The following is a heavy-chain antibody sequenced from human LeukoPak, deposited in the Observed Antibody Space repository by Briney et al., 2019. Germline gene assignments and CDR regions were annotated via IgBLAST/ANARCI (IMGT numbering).Heavy chain of an antibody. J-gene: IGHJ4*02. CDR1: GGSISSGDYY. CDR3: EQQGRFGVVITFDY. CDR2: IYYSGST. Sequence: SQTLSLTCTVSGGSISSGDYYWSWIRQSPGKGLEWIGYIYYSGSTSDNPSLKSRVTISLDTSKNQFSLKLSSVTAADTAVYYCEQQGRFGVVITFDYWGQGTLVTVSS. D-gene: IGHD3-3*01. V-gene: IGHV4-30-4*08.